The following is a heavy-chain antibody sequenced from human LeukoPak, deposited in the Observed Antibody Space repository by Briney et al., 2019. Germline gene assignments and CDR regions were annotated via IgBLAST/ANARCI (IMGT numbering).Heavy chain of an antibody. J-gene: IGHJ4*02. CDR1: GYTFTGYY. CDR3: ARDDGGNSIIDY. CDR2: INPNSGGT. D-gene: IGHD4-23*01. Sequence: ASVKVSCKASGYTFTGYYIHWVRQAPGQGLEWMGWINPNSGGTNYAQKFQGRVTMTRDTSISTAYMELGRLRSDDTAVYYCARDDGGNSIIDYWGQGTLVTVSS. V-gene: IGHV1-2*02.